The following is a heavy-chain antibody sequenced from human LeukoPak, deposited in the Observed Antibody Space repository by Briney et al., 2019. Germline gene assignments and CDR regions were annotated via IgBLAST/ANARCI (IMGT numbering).Heavy chain of an antibody. Sequence: SETLSLTCSVSGGSISSYYWSWIRQPAGKGLEWIGRIYSSGSTNYNPSLKTRVTMSLDTSKNQFSLNLTTVTAADTAVYYCARNSARGAQFDYWGQGTLVTVSS. J-gene: IGHJ4*02. CDR3: ARNSARGAQFDY. CDR2: IYSSGST. CDR1: GGSISSYY. V-gene: IGHV4-4*07. D-gene: IGHD3-10*01.